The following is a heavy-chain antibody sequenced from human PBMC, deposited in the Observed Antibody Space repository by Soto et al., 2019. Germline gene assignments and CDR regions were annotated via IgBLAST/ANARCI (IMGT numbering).Heavy chain of an antibody. CDR1: GFTFSSSW. CDR3: ARDPGYDSSGDDAFDI. D-gene: IGHD3-22*01. CDR2: INSDGSST. Sequence: QRLSCAASGFTFSSSWMPWVLQAQGKGLVWVSRINSDGSSTSYADSVKGRFTISRDNAKNTLYLQMNSLRAEDTAVYYCARDPGYDSSGDDAFDIWGQGTMVTVSS. V-gene: IGHV3-74*01. J-gene: IGHJ3*02.